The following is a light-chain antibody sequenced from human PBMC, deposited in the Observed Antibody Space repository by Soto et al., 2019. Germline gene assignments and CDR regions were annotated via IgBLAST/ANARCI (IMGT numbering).Light chain of an antibody. J-gene: IGLJ3*02. CDR2: EDN. Sequence: QSALTQPASVSGSPGQSITISCTGTSSDVGSYNLVSWYQQHPGKAPKLMIYEDNKRPSGVSNRFSGSKFGNTASLTISGLQAEDEAHYYCCSYAPISTVVFGGGTKLTVL. CDR1: SSDVGSYNL. CDR3: CSYAPISTVV. V-gene: IGLV2-23*01.